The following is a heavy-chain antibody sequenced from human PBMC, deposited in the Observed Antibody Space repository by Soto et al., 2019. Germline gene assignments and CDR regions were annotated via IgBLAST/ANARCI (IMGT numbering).Heavy chain of an antibody. CDR3: ARDFWPPHLSGRHSE. V-gene: IGHV3-21*01. D-gene: IGHD1-26*01. J-gene: IGHJ4*02. CDR1: GFTFSSYS. Sequence: PGGSLRLSCAASGFTFSSYSMNWVRQAPGKGLEWVSSISSSSSYIYYADSVKGRFTISRDNAKNSLYLQMNSLRAEDTAVYYCARDFWPPHLSGRHSEWGQGTLVTVSA. CDR2: ISSSSSYI.